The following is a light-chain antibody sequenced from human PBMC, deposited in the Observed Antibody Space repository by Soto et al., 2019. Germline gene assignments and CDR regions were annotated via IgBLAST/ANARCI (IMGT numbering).Light chain of an antibody. J-gene: IGKJ5*01. CDR1: QSISKH. CDR3: QQRYTTPLT. Sequence: IHMTQAASSLSASVGHRVSLTCRASQSISKHLNWYQQKPGRAPRLLIYGAKNLQTGVPSRFSGSAYGTDFTLTITTLLTADFGTYYCQQRYTTPLTFGQGTRLEIK. V-gene: IGKV1-39*01. CDR2: GAK.